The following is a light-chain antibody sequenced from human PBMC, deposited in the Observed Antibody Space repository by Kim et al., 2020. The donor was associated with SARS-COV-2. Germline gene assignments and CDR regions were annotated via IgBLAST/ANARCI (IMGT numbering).Light chain of an antibody. Sequence: TISCTGTSRNIGAGTDVSWYQDLPGTAPNRLVIGNCHRTSGVSGRFSGSKSGTSATPAITGLQSEEEADEDCQSYDSSLSGSVVFGGGTQLTVL. CDR2: GNC. CDR3: QSYDSSLSGSVV. V-gene: IGLV1-40*01. CDR1: SRNIGAGTD. J-gene: IGLJ2*01.